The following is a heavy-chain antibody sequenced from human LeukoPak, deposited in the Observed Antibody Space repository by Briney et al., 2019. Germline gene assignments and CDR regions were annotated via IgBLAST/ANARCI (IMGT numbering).Heavy chain of an antibody. CDR3: ARGYCSGGSCTWGLFDS. J-gene: IGHJ4*02. D-gene: IGHD2-15*01. CDR2: ISDSGGST. CDR1: GFIFSTHA. Sequence: HPGGSLRLSCVASGFIFSTHAMSWVRLAPGRGLEWASTISDSGGSTYYTESVKGRFTISRDNSMSTLSLQMKSLRVEDTALYYCARGYCSGGSCTWGLFDSWGQGTLVTVSS. V-gene: IGHV3-23*01.